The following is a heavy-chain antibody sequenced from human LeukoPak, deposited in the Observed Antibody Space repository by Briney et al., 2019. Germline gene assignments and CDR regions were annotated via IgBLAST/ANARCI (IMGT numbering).Heavy chain of an antibody. CDR2: INPSGGST. V-gene: IGHV1-46*01. J-gene: IGHJ4*02. D-gene: IGHD1-26*01. CDR3: ARASIGTYYYFDY. Sequence: GASVKVSCKASGYTFTRYYMHWVRQAPGQGLEWMGRINPSGGSTTYAEKFQGRVTLTRDTSTSIVYMELSSLRSEDTAVYYCARASIGTYYYFDYWGQGTLVTVSS. CDR1: GYTFTRYY.